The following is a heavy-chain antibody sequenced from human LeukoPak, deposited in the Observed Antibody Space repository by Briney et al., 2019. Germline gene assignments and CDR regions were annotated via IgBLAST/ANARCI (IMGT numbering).Heavy chain of an antibody. CDR1: GFTFSSYA. V-gene: IGHV3-30*04. D-gene: IGHD3-3*01. CDR2: ISYDGSNK. J-gene: IGHJ6*02. Sequence: GGSLRLSCAASGFTFSSYAMHWVRQAPGKGLEWVAVISYDGSNKYYADSVKGRFTISRDNSKNTLYLQMNSLRAEDTAVYYCAREDFWSGYYYYYGMDVWGQGTTVTVSS. CDR3: AREDFWSGYYYYYGMDV.